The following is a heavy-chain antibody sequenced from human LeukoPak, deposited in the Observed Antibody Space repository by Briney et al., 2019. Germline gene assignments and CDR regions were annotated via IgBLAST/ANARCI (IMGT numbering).Heavy chain of an antibody. CDR2: MDKETNLYAT. Sequence: GGSLRLSCVASGFTFSDSAIHWVRQSSGKGLEWIGHMDKETNLYATALAASVKGRFTVSRDDSKNTAYLHMNSLKTEDTALYYCTRDSGTYNWFDPWGQGTLSPSPQ. CDR1: GFTFSDSA. D-gene: IGHD1-26*01. J-gene: IGHJ5*02. CDR3: TRDSGTYNWFDP. V-gene: IGHV3-73*01.